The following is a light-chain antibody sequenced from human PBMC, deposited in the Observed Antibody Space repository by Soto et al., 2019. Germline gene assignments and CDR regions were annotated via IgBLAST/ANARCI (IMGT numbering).Light chain of an antibody. Sequence: QSVLTQPASVSASPGQSITISCTGTSSDVGGYNYVAWYQQHPDKAPKLLIYDVTNRPSGVSIRFSGSKSGDTASLTISGLLPEDEADYYCTSYTSIYTYVFGTGTKVTAL. V-gene: IGLV2-14*01. CDR1: SSDVGGYNY. J-gene: IGLJ1*01. CDR3: TSYTSIYTYV. CDR2: DVT.